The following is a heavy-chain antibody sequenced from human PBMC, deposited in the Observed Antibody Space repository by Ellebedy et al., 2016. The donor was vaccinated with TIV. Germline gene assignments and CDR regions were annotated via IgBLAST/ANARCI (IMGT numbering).Heavy chain of an antibody. CDR3: TTLTRFIYSFYSMDV. Sequence: GGSLRLXXAASGFTFSDAWMSWVRQAPGKGLEWVGHIKSNTDGGTTDYAAPVKGRFTISRDDPKNTLYLQMNSLKTEDTAVYYCTTLTRFIYSFYSMDVWGKGTTVTVSS. V-gene: IGHV3-15*01. CDR1: GFTFSDAW. CDR2: IKSNTDGGTT. J-gene: IGHJ6*03. D-gene: IGHD1-14*01.